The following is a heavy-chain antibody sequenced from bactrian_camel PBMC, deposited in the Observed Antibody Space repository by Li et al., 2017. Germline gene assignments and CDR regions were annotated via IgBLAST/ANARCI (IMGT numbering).Heavy chain of an antibody. Sequence: QLVESGGDSVQAGGSLRLSCAASGFTFSNYAMTWIRQAPGKGLEWVSVIGSGGGTTYYADSVKGRLTISRDNTKNTLYLQLNGLKTEDTAMYYCAKDLATVGFYFDAWDQGTQVTVS. V-gene: IGHV3S31*01. J-gene: IGHJ6*01. CDR3: AKDLATVGFYFDA. CDR1: GFTFSNYA. CDR2: IGSGGGTT. D-gene: IGHD1*01.